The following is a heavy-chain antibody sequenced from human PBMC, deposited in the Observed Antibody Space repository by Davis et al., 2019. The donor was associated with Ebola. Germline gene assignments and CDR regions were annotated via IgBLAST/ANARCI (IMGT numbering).Heavy chain of an antibody. CDR2: IYYSGST. D-gene: IGHD1-7*01. V-gene: IGHV4-31*03. Sequence: SETLSLTCTVSGGSISSGGYYWSWIRQHPGKGLEWIGYIYYSGSTYYNPSLKSRVTIAVDTSKNQFSLKLSSVTAADTAVYYCARGGIGTTHYYYGMDVWGQGTTVTVSS. CDR3: ARGGIGTTHYYYGMDV. J-gene: IGHJ6*02. CDR1: GGSISSGGYY.